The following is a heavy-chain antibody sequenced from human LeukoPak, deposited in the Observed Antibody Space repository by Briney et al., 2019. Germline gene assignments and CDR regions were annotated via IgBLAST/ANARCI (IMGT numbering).Heavy chain of an antibody. J-gene: IGHJ6*04. CDR2: IIPIFGTA. D-gene: IGHD2-2*01. CDR3: ARDRGYCSSTSCYLNYYYGMDV. CDR1: GGTFSSYA. V-gene: IGHV1-69*01. Sequence: GSSVKVSCKASGGTFSSYAISWVRQAPGQGLEWMGGIIPIFGTANYAQKFQGRVTITADESTSTAYMELSSLRSEDTAVYYCARDRGYCSSTSCYLNYYYGMDVWVKGTTVTVSS.